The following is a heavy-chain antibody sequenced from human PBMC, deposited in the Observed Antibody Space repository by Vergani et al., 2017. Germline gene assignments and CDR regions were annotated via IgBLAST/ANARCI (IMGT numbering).Heavy chain of an antibody. CDR1: GGSISGTNW. Sequence: QVQLQESGPGLVKPPGTLSLTCAVSGGSISGTNWWSWVRQSPGKGLEWIGEIYHSGSTNYNPSLKSRVTISVDTSKNQFSLKLSSVTAADTAVYYCARESSYGDYGYWGQGTLVTVSS. V-gene: IGHV4-4*03. D-gene: IGHD4-17*01. CDR2: IYHSGST. CDR3: ARESSYGDYGY. J-gene: IGHJ4*02.